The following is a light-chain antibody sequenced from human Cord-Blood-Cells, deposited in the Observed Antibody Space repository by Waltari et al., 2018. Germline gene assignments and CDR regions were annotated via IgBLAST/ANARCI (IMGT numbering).Light chain of an antibody. Sequence: QSALTQPASVSGSPGQSITISCPGTRSDVGSYNFVPWYHQHPGKAPKLMIYEGSKRPSGVSNRFSGSKSGNTASLTISGLQAEDEADYYCCSYAGSSTVVFGGGTKLTVL. CDR2: EGS. CDR3: CSYAGSSTVV. J-gene: IGLJ2*01. V-gene: IGLV2-23*01. CDR1: RSDVGSYNF.